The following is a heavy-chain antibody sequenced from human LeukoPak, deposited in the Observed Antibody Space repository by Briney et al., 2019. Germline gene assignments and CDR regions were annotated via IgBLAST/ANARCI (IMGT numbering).Heavy chain of an antibody. CDR1: GGSFSDHY. CDR3: ASGQWLDNS. CDR2: INHSGET. Sequence: SETLSLACAVYGGSFSDHYWSWIRQPPGMGLEWIGEINHSGETKFNPSLKSRVAMSVDTSKNQFSLELRSVTAADTAVYYCASGQWLDNSWGQGTLVTVSS. J-gene: IGHJ4*02. V-gene: IGHV4-34*01. D-gene: IGHD6-19*01.